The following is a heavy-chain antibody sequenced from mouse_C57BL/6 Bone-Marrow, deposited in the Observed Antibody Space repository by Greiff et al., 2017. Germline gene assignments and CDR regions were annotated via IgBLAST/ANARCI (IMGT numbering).Heavy chain of an antibody. Sequence: EVKLMESGGGLVQSGRSLRLSCATSGFTFSDFYMEWVRQAPGKGLEWIAASRNTANDYTTEYSASVKGRFIVFRDTSQSILYLQMNAMRAEDTTIYYCAREADYSNYWYFDVWGTGTSVTVSS. CDR3: AREADYSNYWYFDV. CDR2: SRNTANDYTT. CDR1: GFTFSDFY. V-gene: IGHV7-1*01. J-gene: IGHJ1*03. D-gene: IGHD2-5*01.